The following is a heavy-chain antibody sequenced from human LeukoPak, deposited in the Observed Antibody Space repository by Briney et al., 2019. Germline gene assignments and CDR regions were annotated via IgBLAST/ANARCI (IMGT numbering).Heavy chain of an antibody. CDR2: MNPNSGNT. V-gene: IGHV1-8*01. CDR1: GYTFTSYD. Sequence: ASVKVSCKASGYTFTSYDFNWVRQATGQGLEWMGWMNPNSGNTGYAQKFQGRVTMTRNTSISTAYMELSSLRSEDTAVYYCARPGYYYDDAFDIWGQGTMVTVSS. D-gene: IGHD3-22*01. CDR3: ARPGYYYDDAFDI. J-gene: IGHJ3*02.